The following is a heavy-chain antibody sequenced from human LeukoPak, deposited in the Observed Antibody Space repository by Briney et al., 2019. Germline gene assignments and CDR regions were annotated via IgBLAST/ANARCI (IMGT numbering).Heavy chain of an antibody. Sequence: PSETLSLTRAVYGGSFNEYHWSWIRQPPGKRLEWIGEINYTGRTQYNPTLKSRVTISIDKSKKQFSLKMSSVTAADTAVYYCASDSGYDEIDYWGQGTLVTVSS. V-gene: IGHV4-34*01. CDR1: GGSFNEYH. D-gene: IGHD5-12*01. CDR3: ASDSGYDEIDY. J-gene: IGHJ4*02. CDR2: INYTGRT.